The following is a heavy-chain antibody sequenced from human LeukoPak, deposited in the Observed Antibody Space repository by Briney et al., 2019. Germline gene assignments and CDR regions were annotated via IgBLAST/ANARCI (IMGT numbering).Heavy chain of an antibody. Sequence: ASVKVSCKASGYTFTSYDINWVRQATGQGLEWMGWMNRDSGNTGYAQKFQGRVTMTRDTSISTAYMELSSLRSDDTAVYYCARDPLTTVVDFDYWGQGTLVTVSS. CDR1: GYTFTSYD. D-gene: IGHD4-23*01. CDR2: MNRDSGNT. J-gene: IGHJ4*02. CDR3: ARDPLTTVVDFDY. V-gene: IGHV1-8*01.